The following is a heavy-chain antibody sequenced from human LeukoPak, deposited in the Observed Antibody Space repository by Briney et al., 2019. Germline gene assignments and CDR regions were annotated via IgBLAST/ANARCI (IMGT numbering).Heavy chain of an antibody. J-gene: IGHJ1*01. CDR3: KRVPTSYRTRAEYFQH. CDR1: GFTVSTNY. D-gene: IGHD5-12*01. CDR2: LYSGGST. Sequence: GGSLRLSCAASGFTVSTNYMSWVRQAPGKGLQWVSVLYSGGSTYYADSVKGRLPISSDDSKNTLYLQMHSLRAEDTDMYYCKRVPTSYRTRAEYFQHWGQGTLVTVSS. V-gene: IGHV3-53*01.